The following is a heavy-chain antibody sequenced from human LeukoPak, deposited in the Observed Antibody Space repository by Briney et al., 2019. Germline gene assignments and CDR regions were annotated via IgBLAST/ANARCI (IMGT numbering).Heavy chain of an antibody. V-gene: IGHV4-30-2*01. Sequence: SETLSLTCTVSGGSISSGGYSWSWIRQPPGKGLEWIGYIYHSGSTYYNPSLKSRVTISVDRSKNQFSLKLSSVTAADTAVYYCARGFPNFDYWGQGTLVTVSS. CDR3: ARGFPNFDY. D-gene: IGHD3-10*01. CDR2: IYHSGST. J-gene: IGHJ4*02. CDR1: GGSISSGGYS.